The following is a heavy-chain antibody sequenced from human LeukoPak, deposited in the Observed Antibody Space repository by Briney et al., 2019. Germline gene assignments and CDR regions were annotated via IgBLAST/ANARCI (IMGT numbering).Heavy chain of an antibody. V-gene: IGHV1-8*01. Sequence: ASVTVSFKSSHYTFTIYDVNWVRQATGLGLEGMGWMNPNSGNTGYAQKFQGRVTMTMNSSISTAYMELTSLTSEDTAVYYCARSTMGARRTYDYWGQGTLVTVSS. CDR3: ARSTMGARRTYDY. CDR1: HYTFTIYD. CDR2: MNPNSGNT. J-gene: IGHJ4*02. D-gene: IGHD1-26*01.